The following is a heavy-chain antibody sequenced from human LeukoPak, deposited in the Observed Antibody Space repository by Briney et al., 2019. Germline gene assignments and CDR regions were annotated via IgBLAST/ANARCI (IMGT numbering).Heavy chain of an antibody. Sequence: PGGSLRLSCAASGFTFISYGMHWVRQAPGKGLEWVAVIWYDGSNKYYADSVKGRFTISRDNSKNTLYLQMNSLGAEDTAVYYCARLGWNDGKAFDIWGQGTMVTVSS. CDR1: GFTFISYG. D-gene: IGHD1-1*01. J-gene: IGHJ3*02. CDR3: ARLGWNDGKAFDI. V-gene: IGHV3-33*01. CDR2: IWYDGSNK.